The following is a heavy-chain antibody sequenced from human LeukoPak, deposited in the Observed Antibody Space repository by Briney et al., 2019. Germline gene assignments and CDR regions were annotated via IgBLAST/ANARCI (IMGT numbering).Heavy chain of an antibody. CDR1: GFTFSSYA. V-gene: IGHV3-23*01. D-gene: IGHD3-22*01. CDR2: ISGSGGST. J-gene: IGHJ4*02. Sequence: TGGSLRLSCAASGFTFSSYAMSWVRQAPGKGLEWVSAISGSGGSTYYADSVKGRFTISRDNSKNTLYLQMNGLRAEDTAVYYCAKALYYYDSSGYYWGQGTLVTVSS. CDR3: AKALYYYDSSGYY.